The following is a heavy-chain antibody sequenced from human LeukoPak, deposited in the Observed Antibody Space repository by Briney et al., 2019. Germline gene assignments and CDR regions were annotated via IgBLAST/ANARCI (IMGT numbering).Heavy chain of an antibody. D-gene: IGHD3-9*01. CDR2: ISYDGSNK. Sequence: GGSLRLSCAASGFTFSSYAMHWVRQAPGKGLEWVAVISYDGSNKYYADSVKGRFTISRDNSKNTLYLQMNSLRAEDTAVYYCARGFYYDILTGYLDDCWGQGTLVTVSA. CDR1: GFTFSSYA. CDR3: ARGFYYDILTGYLDDC. V-gene: IGHV3-30*04. J-gene: IGHJ4*02.